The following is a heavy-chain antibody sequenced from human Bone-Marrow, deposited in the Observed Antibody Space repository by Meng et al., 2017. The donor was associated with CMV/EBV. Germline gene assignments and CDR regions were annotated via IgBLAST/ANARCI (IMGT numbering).Heavy chain of an antibody. V-gene: IGHV1-69*05. CDR1: GYTFTGYY. J-gene: IGHJ5*02. Sequence: KISCKASGYTFTGYYMHWVRQAPGQGLEWMGGIIPIFGTANYAQKFQGRVTITTDESTSTAYMELSSLRSEDTAVYYCASHLGGTTFNWFDPWGQGTLVTVSS. CDR2: IIPIFGTA. D-gene: IGHD1-1*01. CDR3: ASHLGGTTFNWFDP.